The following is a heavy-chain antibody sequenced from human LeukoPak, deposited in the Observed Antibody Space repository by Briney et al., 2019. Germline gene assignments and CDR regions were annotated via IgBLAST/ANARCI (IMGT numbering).Heavy chain of an antibody. D-gene: IGHD3-10*01. Sequence: SGPTLVKPTQTLTLTCTFSGFSLSTSGVGVGWVRQPPGKALEWLALIYWDDDKRYSPSLKSRLTITKDTSKNQVVLTMTNVDPVDTATYYCPHTSARELLDYWGQGTLVPVSS. CDR2: IYWDDDK. CDR1: GFSLSTSGVG. J-gene: IGHJ4*02. CDR3: PHTSARELLDY. V-gene: IGHV2-5*02.